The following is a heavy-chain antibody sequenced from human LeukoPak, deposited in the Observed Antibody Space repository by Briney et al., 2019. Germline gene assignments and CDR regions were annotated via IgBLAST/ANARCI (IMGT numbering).Heavy chain of an antibody. Sequence: SETPSLTCAVSGYSISSGYFWGWIRQPPGKGLEWIGSIYRSGSTYYNPSLKSRVTISVDTSKNQFSLKLSSVTAADTAVYYCATITRNGRYCFDYWGQGTLVTVSS. CDR3: ATITRNGRYCFDY. J-gene: IGHJ4*02. D-gene: IGHD1-14*01. CDR2: IYRSGST. CDR1: GYSISSGYF. V-gene: IGHV4-38-2*01.